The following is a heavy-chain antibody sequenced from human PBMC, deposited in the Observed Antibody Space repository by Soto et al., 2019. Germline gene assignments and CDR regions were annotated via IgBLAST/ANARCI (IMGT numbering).Heavy chain of an antibody. D-gene: IGHD4-17*01. Sequence: VQLMQSGAEVKQPGSSVKVSCKASGGTFSSHSINWVRQAPGQGLEWMGAIITLFGTANYAQNFQGRVTITADQSTSTAYMELNSLRSDDTAVYYCAREVGYGDFSAALLDWGQGTLVTVSS. V-gene: IGHV1-69*01. CDR1: GGTFSSHS. J-gene: IGHJ4*02. CDR2: IITLFGTA. CDR3: AREVGYGDFSAALLD.